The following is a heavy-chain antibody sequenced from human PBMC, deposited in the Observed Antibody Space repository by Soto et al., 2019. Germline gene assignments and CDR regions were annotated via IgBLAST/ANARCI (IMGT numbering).Heavy chain of an antibody. CDR3: ARADYEIWSGYYAMDV. V-gene: IGHV4-4*07. D-gene: IGHD3-9*01. CDR2: VWTNGAT. J-gene: IGHJ6*02. Sequence: SETLSLTCTVSDDFISSYYWNWIRQPPGQGVESIGRVWTNGATYYNPCLETRVTMSVDTSKMQFCLRFTYVTAVDTAVYVCARADYEIWSGYYAMDVWGQGTTVTVSS. CDR1: DDFISSYY.